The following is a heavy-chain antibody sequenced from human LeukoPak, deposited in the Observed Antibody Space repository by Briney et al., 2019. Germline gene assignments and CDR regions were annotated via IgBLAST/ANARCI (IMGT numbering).Heavy chain of an antibody. CDR1: GGSFSGYY. V-gene: IGHV4-34*01. CDR2: INHSGST. CDR3: ARRTTMFYGSGRGLDY. Sequence: KPSETLSLTCAVYGGSFSGYYWSWIRQPPGKGLEWIGEINHSGSTNYNPSLKSRVTISVDTSKNQFSLKLSSVTAADTAVYSCARRTTMFYGSGRGLDYWGQGTLVTVSS. D-gene: IGHD3-10*01. J-gene: IGHJ4*02.